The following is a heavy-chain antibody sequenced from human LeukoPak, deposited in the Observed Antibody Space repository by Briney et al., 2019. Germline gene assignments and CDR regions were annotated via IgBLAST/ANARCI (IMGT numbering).Heavy chain of an antibody. CDR1: GGSFSGYY. V-gene: IGHV4-34*01. Sequence: SETLSLTCAVYGGSFSGYYWSWIRQPPGKGLEWIGEINHSGSTNYNPSLKSRVTISVDTSKNQFSLKLSSVTAADTAVYYCARDGGGYNYSMGYYYYGMDVGGQGTTVTVS. CDR2: INHSGST. CDR3: ARDGGGYNYSMGYYYYGMDV. J-gene: IGHJ6*02. D-gene: IGHD5-24*01.